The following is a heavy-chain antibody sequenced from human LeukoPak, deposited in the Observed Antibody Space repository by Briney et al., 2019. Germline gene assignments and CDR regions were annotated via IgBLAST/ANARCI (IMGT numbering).Heavy chain of an antibody. CDR3: ARHAYGSGRRSGYTSVYYYYYMDV. CDR1: GGSFSGYY. J-gene: IGHJ6*03. V-gene: IGHV4-34*01. D-gene: IGHD3-10*01. CDR2: INHIGST. Sequence: SETLSLTCAVYGGSFSGYYWSWIRQPPGKGLEWIGEINHIGSTNYNPSLKSRVTISVDTSKNQFSLKLSSVTAADTAVYYCARHAYGSGRRSGYTSVYYYYYMDVWGKGTTVTISS.